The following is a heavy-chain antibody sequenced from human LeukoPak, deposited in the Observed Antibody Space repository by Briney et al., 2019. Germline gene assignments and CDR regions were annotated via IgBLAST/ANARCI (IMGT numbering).Heavy chain of an antibody. J-gene: IGHJ4*02. CDR3: ARGGYYYHSSCYYDY. D-gene: IGHD3-22*01. CDR1: GFIFSSYW. Sequence: GGSLRLSCAASGFIFSSYWMSWVRQAPGKGLEWVANIKQDGSEKYYVDSVKGRFTISRDNAKNSLYLQMTSLRAEDTAVYYCARGGYYYHSSCYYDYWGQGTLVTVSS. V-gene: IGHV3-7*01. CDR2: IKQDGSEK.